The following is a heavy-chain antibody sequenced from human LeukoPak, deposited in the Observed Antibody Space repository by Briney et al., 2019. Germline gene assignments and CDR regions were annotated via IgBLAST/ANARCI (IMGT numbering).Heavy chain of an antibody. CDR1: GFTFSSSS. Sequence: GGSLRLSCAASGFTFSSSSMNWARQAPGKGLEWVAYISSSSSTIHYAGSVKGRFTISRDNAKNSLYLQMNSLRAEDTAVYYCAREPEYSSGWPVGRFDYWGQGTLVTVSS. J-gene: IGHJ4*02. CDR2: ISSSSSTI. CDR3: AREPEYSSGWPVGRFDY. V-gene: IGHV3-48*01. D-gene: IGHD6-19*01.